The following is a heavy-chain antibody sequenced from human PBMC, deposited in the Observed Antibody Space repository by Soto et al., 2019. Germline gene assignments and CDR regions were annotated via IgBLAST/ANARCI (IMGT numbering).Heavy chain of an antibody. V-gene: IGHV3-23*01. CDR1: GFTFSSYA. D-gene: IGHD7-27*01. CDR2: ISGSGGST. J-gene: IGHJ3*02. CDR3: GKGGLGPDAFDI. Sequence: GGSLRLSCAASGFTFSSYAMSWVRQAPGKGLEWVSAISGSGGSTYYADSVKGRFTISRDNSKNTLYLQMNSLRAEYRAVDYCGKGGLGPDAFDIWGQGTMVTVSS.